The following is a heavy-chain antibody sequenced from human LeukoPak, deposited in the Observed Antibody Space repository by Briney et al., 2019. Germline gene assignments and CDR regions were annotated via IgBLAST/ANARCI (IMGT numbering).Heavy chain of an antibody. J-gene: IGHJ6*03. CDR3: ARGLNYLSYYYYMDV. Sequence: LGGPLTLSYAASGFTFSRHSMNWVRQAPGKGQESISSISSSSSYIYYPDSVRCRFTISRDNAKNSLYLQMNSLRAEDTAVYYCARGLNYLSYYYYMDVWGKGTTVTVSS. CDR2: ISSSSSYI. V-gene: IGHV3-21*01. D-gene: IGHD1-7*01. CDR1: GFTFSRHS.